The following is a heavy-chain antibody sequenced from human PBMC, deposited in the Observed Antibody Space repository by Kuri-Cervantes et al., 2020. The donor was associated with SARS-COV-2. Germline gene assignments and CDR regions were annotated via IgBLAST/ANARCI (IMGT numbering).Heavy chain of an antibody. CDR2: ISGSGTRT. CDR1: GFTFSSYA. V-gene: IGHV3-23*01. CDR3: AKLHSGSHTYSLVVH. D-gene: IGHD1-26*01. Sequence: GESLKISCAASGFTFSSYAMNWVRQAPGKGLEWVSSISGSGTRTYYADSVKGRFTISRDNSRNTLYLQMNSLRAEDTAIYYCAKLHSGSHTYSLVVHWGQGTLVTVSS. J-gene: IGHJ4*02.